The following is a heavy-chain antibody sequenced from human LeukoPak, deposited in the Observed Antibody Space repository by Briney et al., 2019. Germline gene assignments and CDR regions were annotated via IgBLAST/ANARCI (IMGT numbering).Heavy chain of an antibody. CDR1: GGSISSGGYY. J-gene: IGHJ4*02. D-gene: IGHD2-15*01. CDR2: IYYSGST. Sequence: SETLSLTCTVSGGSISSGGYYWSWIRQHPGKGLEWNGYIYYSGSTYYNPSLKSRVTISVDTSKNQFSLKLSSVTAADTAVYYCAAGVVVAATLLYWGQGTLVTVSS. V-gene: IGHV4-31*03. CDR3: AAGVVVAATLLY.